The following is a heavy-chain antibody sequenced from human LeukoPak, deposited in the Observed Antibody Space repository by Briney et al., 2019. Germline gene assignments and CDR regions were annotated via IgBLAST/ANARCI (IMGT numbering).Heavy chain of an antibody. Sequence: SETLSLTCTVYGGSISSDYWSWIRQPPGKGLEWIGYIYYSGSTNYNPPLKSRVTISVDTSKNQFSLKLSSVTAADTAVYYCARGVSDYSYFARYYFDYWGQGTLVTVSS. J-gene: IGHJ4*02. CDR2: IYYSGST. V-gene: IGHV4-59*01. CDR1: GGSISSDY. CDR3: ARGVSDYSYFARYYFDY. D-gene: IGHD4-11*01.